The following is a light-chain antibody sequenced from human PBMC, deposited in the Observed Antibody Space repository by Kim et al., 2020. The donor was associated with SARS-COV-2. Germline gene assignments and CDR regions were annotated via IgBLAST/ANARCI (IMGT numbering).Light chain of an antibody. J-gene: IGLJ1*01. V-gene: IGLV2-11*01. CDR2: DVT. CDR1: SSDVGGYNY. Sequence: QSALTQPRSVSGSPGHSVTISCTGTSSDVGGYNYVSWYQHHPGKAPKLIIYDVTKRPSGVPDRFSGSKSGNAASLTISGLQAEDEADYYCCSYAGRYTFYVFGTGTKVTVL. CDR3: CSYAGRYTFYV.